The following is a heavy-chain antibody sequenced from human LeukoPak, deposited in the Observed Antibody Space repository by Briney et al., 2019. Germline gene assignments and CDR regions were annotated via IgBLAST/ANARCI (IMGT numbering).Heavy chain of an antibody. V-gene: IGHV3-53*01. CDR3: ASVAAAGNFDY. Sequence: GGSLRLSCAASGFTVSSNYMSWVRQAPGKGLEWVPVICSGGSTYYADSVKGRLTISRDNSKNTLYLQMNSLRAEDTAVYYCASVAAAGNFDYWGQGTLVTVSS. D-gene: IGHD6-13*01. CDR2: ICSGGST. CDR1: GFTVSSNY. J-gene: IGHJ4*02.